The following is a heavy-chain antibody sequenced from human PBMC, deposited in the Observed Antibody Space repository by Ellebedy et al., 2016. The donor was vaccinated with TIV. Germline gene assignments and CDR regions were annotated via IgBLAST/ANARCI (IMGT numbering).Heavy chain of an antibody. Sequence: PGGSLRLSCKGSGYSFTSYWIGWVRQMPGKGLEWMGLIYPGDSDTRYSPSFQGQVTISADKSTSTAYLQWSSLKASDTAMYYCARTSSRGRVQDGVDVWGQGTTVTVSS. J-gene: IGHJ6*02. CDR3: ARTSSRGRVQDGVDV. CDR2: IYPGDSDT. V-gene: IGHV5-51*01. D-gene: IGHD1-26*01. CDR1: GYSFTSYW.